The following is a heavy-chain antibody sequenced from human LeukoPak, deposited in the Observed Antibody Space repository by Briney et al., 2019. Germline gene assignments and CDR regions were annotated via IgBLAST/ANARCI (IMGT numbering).Heavy chain of an antibody. Sequence: PSQTLSLTCTVSGGSISSGSYYWSWIRQPAGKGLEWIGRIYASGSTNYNPSLKSRVTISVDTSKNQFSLKLSSVTAADTAVYYCVGTYDILTGYTPYFDCWGQRTLVTVSS. CDR1: GGSISSGSYY. J-gene: IGHJ4*02. V-gene: IGHV4-61*02. D-gene: IGHD3-9*01. CDR2: IYASGST. CDR3: VGTYDILTGYTPYFDC.